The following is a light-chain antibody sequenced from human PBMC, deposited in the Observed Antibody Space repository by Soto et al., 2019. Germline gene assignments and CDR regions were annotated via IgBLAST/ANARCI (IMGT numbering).Light chain of an antibody. CDR1: QSLLHSNGYNY. J-gene: IGKJ4*01. V-gene: IGKV2-28*01. CDR2: LGS. CDR3: MRALQTPVT. Sequence: DIVMTQSPLSLPVTPGEPASISCRSSQSLLHSNGYNYLDWYLQKPGQSPQLLIYLGSNRASGVADRFSGSGSGTDFTLKISRVEAEDVGVYYCMRALQTPVTFGGGTKVEIK.